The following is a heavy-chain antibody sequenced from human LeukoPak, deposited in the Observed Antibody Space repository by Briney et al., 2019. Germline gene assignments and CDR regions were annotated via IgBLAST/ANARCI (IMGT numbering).Heavy chain of an antibody. J-gene: IGHJ3*02. V-gene: IGHV1-18*04. CDR3: ARFGLGKHIEVAGIPFDI. Sequence: GASVKVSCKASGYTFTGYCMHWVRQAPGQGLEWMGWISAYNGNTNYAQKLQGRVTMTTDTSTSTAYMELRSLRSDDTALYYCARFGLGKHIEVAGIPFDIWGQGTMVTVSS. CDR1: GYTFTGYC. D-gene: IGHD6-19*01. CDR2: ISAYNGNT.